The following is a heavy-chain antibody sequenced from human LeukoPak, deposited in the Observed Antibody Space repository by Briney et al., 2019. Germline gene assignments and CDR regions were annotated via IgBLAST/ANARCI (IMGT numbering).Heavy chain of an antibody. CDR3: TTDPRSDIVVVPAAIGTQFYFDY. CDR2: IKSKTDGGTT. V-gene: IGHV3-15*01. Sequence: GGSLRLSCAASGFTFSNAWMSWVRQAPGKGLEWVGRIKSKTDGGTTDYAAPVKGRFTISRDDSKNTLYLQMNSLKTEDTAVYYCTTDPRSDIVVVPAAIGTQFYFDYWGQGTLVTVSS. CDR1: GFTFSNAW. D-gene: IGHD2-2*02. J-gene: IGHJ4*02.